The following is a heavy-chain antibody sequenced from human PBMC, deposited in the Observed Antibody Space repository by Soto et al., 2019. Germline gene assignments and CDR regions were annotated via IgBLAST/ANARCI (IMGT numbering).Heavy chain of an antibody. CDR3: ASQRPTVTTFDY. D-gene: IGHD4-17*01. V-gene: IGHV4-34*01. J-gene: IGHJ4*02. CDR2: INHSGRT. Sequence: QVQLRQWGAGLVKPSETLSLTCAVYGGSFNGYYWNWIRQPPGKGLEWIGEINHSGRTKYNPSLKSRVSISVDTSKNQFSLRLSSVTAADTAVYYCASQRPTVTTFDYWGQGTLVTVSS. CDR1: GGSFNGYY.